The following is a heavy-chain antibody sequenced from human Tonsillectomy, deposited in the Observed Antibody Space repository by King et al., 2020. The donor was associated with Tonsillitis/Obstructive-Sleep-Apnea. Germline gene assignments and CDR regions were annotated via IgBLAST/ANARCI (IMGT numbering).Heavy chain of an antibody. V-gene: IGHV3-15*07. D-gene: IGHD4-17*01. CDR3: TEATATTVTN. Sequence: VQLVESGGGLVEPGGSLTISCKASGFTFNDAWMNWVRQAPGQGLVWIGCIKSKTDGGTTSYAAPVKGRFTISRADSNNTLFLLMNRLNTEDTAVSYCTEATATTVTNWGHGTLVTVSS. CDR2: IKSKTDGGTT. J-gene: IGHJ4*01. CDR1: GFTFNDAW.